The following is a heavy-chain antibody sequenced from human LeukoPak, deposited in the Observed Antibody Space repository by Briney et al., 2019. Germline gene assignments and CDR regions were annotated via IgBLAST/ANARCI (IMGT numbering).Heavy chain of an antibody. CDR1: GGSISSGGYY. D-gene: IGHD3-22*01. V-gene: IGHV4-31*03. CDR3: ARHHSQTYYYDSSRFDY. Sequence: SQTLSLTCTVSGGSISSGGYYWSWIRQHPGKGLEWIGYIYYSGSTYYNPSLKSRATISVDTSKNQFSLKLSSVTAADTAVYYCARHHSQTYYYDSSRFDYWGQGTLVTVSS. CDR2: IYYSGST. J-gene: IGHJ4*02.